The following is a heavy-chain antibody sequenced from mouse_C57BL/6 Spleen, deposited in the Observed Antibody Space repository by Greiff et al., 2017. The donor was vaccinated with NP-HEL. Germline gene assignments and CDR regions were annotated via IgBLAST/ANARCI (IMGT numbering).Heavy chain of an antibody. D-gene: IGHD1-1*01. Sequence: EVQLVESGPGLVKPSQSLSLTCSVTGYSITSGYYWNWIRQFPGNQLEWMGYISYDGSNNYNPSLKNRISITRDTSKNQFFLKLNSVTTEDTATYYCARDYYGSSGFDYWGQGTTLTVSS. CDR1: GYSITSGYY. CDR3: ARDYYGSSGFDY. CDR2: ISYDGSN. J-gene: IGHJ2*01. V-gene: IGHV3-6*01.